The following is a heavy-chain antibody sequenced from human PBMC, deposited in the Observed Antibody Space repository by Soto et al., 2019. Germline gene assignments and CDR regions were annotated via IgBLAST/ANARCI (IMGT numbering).Heavy chain of an antibody. Sequence: DVQLVESGGGLVQPGRSLRLSCAASGFTFDDYAMHWVRQAPGKGLEWVSGISWNSGSMGYADSVKGRFTISRDNAKNSLYLQMNSLRAEDTALYYCAKDSGYDFRVYYFDYWGQGTLVTVSS. CDR3: AKDSGYDFRVYYFDY. CDR2: ISWNSGSM. D-gene: IGHD5-12*01. V-gene: IGHV3-9*01. CDR1: GFTFDDYA. J-gene: IGHJ4*02.